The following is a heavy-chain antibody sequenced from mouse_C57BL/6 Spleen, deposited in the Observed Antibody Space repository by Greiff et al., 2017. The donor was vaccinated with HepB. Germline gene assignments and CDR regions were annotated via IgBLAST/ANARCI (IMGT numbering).Heavy chain of an antibody. D-gene: IGHD2-4*01. J-gene: IGHJ3*01. V-gene: IGHV3-6*01. Sequence: EVKLMESGPGLVKPSQSLSLTCSVTGYSITSGYYWNWIRQFPGNKLEWMGYISYDGSNNYNPSLKNRISITRDTSKNQFFLKLNSVTTEDTATYYCARVGDYDWFAYWGQGTLVTVSA. CDR3: ARVGDYDWFAY. CDR2: ISYDGSN. CDR1: GYSITSGYY.